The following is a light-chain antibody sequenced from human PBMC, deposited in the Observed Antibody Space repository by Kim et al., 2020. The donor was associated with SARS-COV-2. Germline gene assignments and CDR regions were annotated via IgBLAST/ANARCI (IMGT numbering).Light chain of an antibody. CDR1: QSVGTF. CDR2: DAS. V-gene: IGKV3-11*01. Sequence: LSAGERATLSCRVSQSVGTFLAWYQQKSGQAPRLLIYDASNRATGIPARFSGSGSGTDFTLTISSLEPEDFAVYYCEQRRSWPLTFGGGTKVDIK. CDR3: EQRRSWPLT. J-gene: IGKJ4*01.